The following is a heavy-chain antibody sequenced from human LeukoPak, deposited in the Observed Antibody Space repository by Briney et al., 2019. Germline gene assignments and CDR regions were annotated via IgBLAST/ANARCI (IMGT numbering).Heavy chain of an antibody. D-gene: IGHD6-19*01. Sequence: SGGSLRLSCGASGFSFSSYWMHWVRHAPGKGLMWVSRVNNDGSSTTYADSVEGRFTISRDNARNTLYLQMNSLRAEDTAVYYCARSSYPYYFDYWGQGTLVTVSS. CDR1: GFSFSSYW. CDR3: ARSSYPYYFDY. CDR2: VNNDGSST. V-gene: IGHV3-74*01. J-gene: IGHJ4*02.